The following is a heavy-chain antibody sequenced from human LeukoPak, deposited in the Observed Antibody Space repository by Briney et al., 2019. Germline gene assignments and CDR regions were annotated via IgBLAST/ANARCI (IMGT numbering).Heavy chain of an antibody. Sequence: ASVKVSCKASGYTFTSYAMHWVRQAPGQRLEWMGWINAGNGNTKYSQKFQGRVTMTTDTSTSTAYMELKSLRSDDTAVYYCARGGHYDFWSGPPDFWGQGTLVTVSS. CDR3: ARGGHYDFWSGPPDF. CDR1: GYTFTSYA. D-gene: IGHD3-3*01. V-gene: IGHV1-3*01. J-gene: IGHJ4*02. CDR2: INAGNGNT.